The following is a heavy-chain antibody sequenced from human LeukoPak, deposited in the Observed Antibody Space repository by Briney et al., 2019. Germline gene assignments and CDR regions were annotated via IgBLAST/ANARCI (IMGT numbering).Heavy chain of an antibody. D-gene: IGHD3-10*01. J-gene: IGHJ4*02. CDR2: VYTNGGTI. V-gene: IGHV1-46*01. Sequence: GASVKVSCKASGNIFTNYHLHWVRLAPGRGLEWMGAVYTNGGTITNTRSFQDRVTMTRDVSTRTVYMELSSLNSEDTAVYYCATEAPGSYRFHNWGQEILVTVSS. CDR1: GNIFTNYH. CDR3: ATEAPGSYRFHN.